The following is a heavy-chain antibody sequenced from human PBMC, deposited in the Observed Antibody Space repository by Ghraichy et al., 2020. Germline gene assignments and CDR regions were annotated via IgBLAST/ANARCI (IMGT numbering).Heavy chain of an antibody. CDR1: GYTFTSYG. J-gene: IGHJ4*02. CDR2: ITAYHGDT. D-gene: IGHD5-18*01. V-gene: IGHV1-18*01. CDR3: ARVPGYSYGLFDF. Sequence: ASVKVACKASGYTFTSYGITWGRQAPGQGLEWLGWITAYHGDTNSAKKLQGRVTMTTDTSTSTAYMELRSLRSDDTAVYYCARVPGYSYGLFDFWGQGTLITVSS.